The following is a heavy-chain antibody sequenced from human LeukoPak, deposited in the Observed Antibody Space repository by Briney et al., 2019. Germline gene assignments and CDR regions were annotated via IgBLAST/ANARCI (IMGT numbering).Heavy chain of an antibody. CDR3: PRDLLPAAGEYYFDY. V-gene: IGHV3-23*01. CDR1: GLSFSSYA. Sequence: GGSLRLSCGASGLSFSSYAMSWVRQAPGKGLEWVSSISGSGGRAHYADSVKGRFTISRDNSKNTLYLQMNSLRAEDTAVYYCPRDLLPAAGEYYFDYWGQGTLVTVSS. J-gene: IGHJ4*02. D-gene: IGHD6-13*01. CDR2: ISGSGGRA.